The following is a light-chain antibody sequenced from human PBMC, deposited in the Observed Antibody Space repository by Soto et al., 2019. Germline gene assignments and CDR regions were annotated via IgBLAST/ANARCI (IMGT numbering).Light chain of an antibody. J-gene: IGKJ1*01. CDR2: GIS. V-gene: IGKV3-20*01. CDR1: QTLSSRH. CDR3: EQYGSSTRT. Sequence: VLTQSPDTLSLSPGDRATLSCRASQTLSSRHLAWYPQNPGQAPRLLIYGISSRPTGIPDRVSGRGAGTDGTRTSSRMEPEDVAVYYCEQYGSSTRTFGHGTKVDIK.